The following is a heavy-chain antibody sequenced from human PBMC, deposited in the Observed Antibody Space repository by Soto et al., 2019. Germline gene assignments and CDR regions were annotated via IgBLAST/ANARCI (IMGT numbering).Heavy chain of an antibody. CDR2: IYYSVST. CDR1: GGSISSFY. Sequence: SQTLSLTCTVSGGSISSFYWSWIRQPPGRGLEWIGYIYYSVSTNYNPSLKSRVTISVDTSKNQFSLKLSSVTAADTAVYYCSRVPGPWGQGTLVTVSS. CDR3: SRVPGP. J-gene: IGHJ5*02. V-gene: IGHV4-59*12.